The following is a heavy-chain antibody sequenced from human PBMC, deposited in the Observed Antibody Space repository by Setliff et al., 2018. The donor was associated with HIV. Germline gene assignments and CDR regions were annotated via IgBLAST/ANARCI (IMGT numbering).Heavy chain of an antibody. J-gene: IGHJ4*02. CDR1: GYSFTTLW. D-gene: IGHD3-10*01. Sequence: GESLKISCQASGYSFTTLWIAWVRQMPGRGLEWMGMVFPDDADTRYSPSFQGQVSMSADKSINTAYLQWSSLKASDTAVYYCARSMGFKATTRLDFWGPGTLVTVSS. CDR2: VFPDDADT. CDR3: ARSMGFKATTRLDF. V-gene: IGHV5-51*01.